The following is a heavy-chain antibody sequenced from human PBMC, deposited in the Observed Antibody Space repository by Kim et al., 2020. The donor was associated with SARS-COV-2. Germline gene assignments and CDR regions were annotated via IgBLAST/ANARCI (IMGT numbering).Heavy chain of an antibody. J-gene: IGHJ4*02. V-gene: IGHV5-51*01. D-gene: IGHD6-13*01. CDR3: ARLTSSNWIFDF. CDR1: GYIFSNYW. Sequence: GESLQISCKTSGYIFSNYWIGWVRHMPEKGLEWMGIVYPGDSHTTYSPSFQGQVTISADKSITTAYLEWSSLRASDSAIYYCARLTSSNWIFDFWGQGTLVTVSS. CDR2: VYPGDSHT.